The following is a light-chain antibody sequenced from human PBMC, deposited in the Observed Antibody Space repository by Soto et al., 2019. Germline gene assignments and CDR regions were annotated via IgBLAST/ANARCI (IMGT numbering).Light chain of an antibody. CDR1: QSITDW. V-gene: IGKV1-5*03. CDR2: KAS. Sequence: DIQMTQSPSTLSASVGDRVTITCRASQSITDWLAWYQQKPGKAPKFLIYKASNLEGGVPSRFSGSGSGTEFTLTISSVPPDDFATYYFQYLDNYSWTFGQGTKVEIK. CDR3: QYLDNYSWT. J-gene: IGKJ1*01.